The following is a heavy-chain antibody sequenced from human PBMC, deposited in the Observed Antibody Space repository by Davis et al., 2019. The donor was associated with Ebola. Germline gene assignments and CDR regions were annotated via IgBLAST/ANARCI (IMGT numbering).Heavy chain of an antibody. J-gene: IGHJ4*02. Sequence: PGGSLRLSCAASGFTVSSNYMSWVRQAPGKGLEWVSAISGSGGSTYYADSVKGRFTISRDDSKNTAYLQMNSLKTEDTAVYYCTSVPSGSQNDYWGQGTLVTVSS. V-gene: IGHV3-23*01. CDR3: TSVPSGSQNDY. CDR1: GFTVSSNY. D-gene: IGHD1-26*01. CDR2: ISGSGGST.